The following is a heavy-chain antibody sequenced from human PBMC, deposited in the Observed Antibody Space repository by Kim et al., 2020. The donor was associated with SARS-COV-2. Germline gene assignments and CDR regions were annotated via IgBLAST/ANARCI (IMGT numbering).Heavy chain of an antibody. CDR2: ISGSGGST. V-gene: IGHV3-23*01. D-gene: IGHD2-15*01. CDR3: AKTGLVVVVAAIQFDY. Sequence: GGSLRLSCAASGFTFSSYAMSWVRQAPGKGLEWVSAISGSGGSTYYADSVKGRFTISRDNSKNTLYLQMNSLRAEDTAVYYCAKTGLVVVVAAIQFDYWGQGTLVTVSS. J-gene: IGHJ4*02. CDR1: GFTFSSYA.